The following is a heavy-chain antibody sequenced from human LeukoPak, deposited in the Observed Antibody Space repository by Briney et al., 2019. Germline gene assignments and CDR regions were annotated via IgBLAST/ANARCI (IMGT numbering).Heavy chain of an antibody. J-gene: IGHJ4*02. CDR1: GYTFTSYD. V-gene: IGHV1-18*01. Sequence: ASVKVSCKASGYTFTSYDINWVRQATGQGLEWMGWMNPNSGNTNYAQKLQGRVTMTTDTSTSTAYMELRSLRSDDTAVYYCARDYSYGYYDYWGQGTLVTVSS. CDR2: MNPNSGNT. D-gene: IGHD5-18*01. CDR3: ARDYSYGYYDY.